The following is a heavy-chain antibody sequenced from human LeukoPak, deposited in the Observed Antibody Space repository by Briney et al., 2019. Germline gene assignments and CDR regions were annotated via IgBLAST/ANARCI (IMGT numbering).Heavy chain of an antibody. V-gene: IGHV4-59*11. CDR3: ARGGVAAKYYFDY. CDR1: GDSISPLY. D-gene: IGHD3-10*01. Sequence: SETLSLTCTVSGDSISPLYWGWIRQPPGKGLEFIGYIYYSGTTNYNPSLRSRVTLSVDTSKNQFSLKLSSVTAADTAVYYCARGGVAAKYYFDYWGPGTLVTVSS. CDR2: IYYSGTT. J-gene: IGHJ4*02.